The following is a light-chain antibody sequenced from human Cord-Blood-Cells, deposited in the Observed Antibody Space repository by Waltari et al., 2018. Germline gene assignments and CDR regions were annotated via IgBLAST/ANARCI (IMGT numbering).Light chain of an antibody. CDR3: QQYDNLPLT. V-gene: IGKV1-33*01. J-gene: IGKJ3*01. Sequence: DIQMTQSPSSLSASVADRVTITCQASQDISNYLNWYQQKPGKAPKLLIYDASNWETGVPSRFSGSGSGTDFTFSISSLKPEDIATYYCQQYDNLPLTFGPGTKVDIK. CDR1: QDISNY. CDR2: DAS.